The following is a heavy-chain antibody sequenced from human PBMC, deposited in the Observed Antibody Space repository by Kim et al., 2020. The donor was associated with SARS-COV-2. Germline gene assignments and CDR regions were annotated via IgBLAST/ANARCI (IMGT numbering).Heavy chain of an antibody. J-gene: IGHJ4*02. Sequence: SETLSLTCTVSGGSISSSSYYWGWIRQPPGKGLEWIGSIYYSGSTYYNPSLKSRVTISVDTSKNQFSLKLSSVTAADTAVYYCARHRRATAIPIVYLGQGTLVTVSS. CDR1: GGSISSSSYY. CDR2: IYYSGST. CDR3: ARHRRATAIPIVY. V-gene: IGHV4-39*01. D-gene: IGHD2-2*02.